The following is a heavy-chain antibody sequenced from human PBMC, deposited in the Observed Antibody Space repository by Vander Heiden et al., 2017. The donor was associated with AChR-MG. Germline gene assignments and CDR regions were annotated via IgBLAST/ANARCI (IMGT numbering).Heavy chain of an antibody. Sequence: EVQLLESGGGLVQPGGSLRLSCAASGFTFSRYAMSWVRQAPGKGLEWVSAISGSGGSTYYADSVKGRFTISRDNSKNTLYLQMNSLRAEDTAVYYCAKGVYSSSWFWYYMDVWGKGTTVTVSS. D-gene: IGHD6-13*01. CDR3: AKGVYSSSWFWYYMDV. CDR1: GFTFSRYA. V-gene: IGHV3-23*01. CDR2: ISGSGGST. J-gene: IGHJ6*03.